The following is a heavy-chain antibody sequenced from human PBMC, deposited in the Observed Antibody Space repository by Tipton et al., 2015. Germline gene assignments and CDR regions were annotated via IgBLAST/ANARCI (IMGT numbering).Heavy chain of an antibody. CDR3: ACQDYDSLTRDYQTVDY. CDR2: ISYTENT. J-gene: IGHJ4*02. D-gene: IGHD3-9*01. CDR1: GGSVSSGNYY. V-gene: IGHV4-61*01. Sequence: TLSLTCTVSGGSVSSGNYYWSWIRQPPGKGLEWIGYISYTENTHNNPSLKSRVTMSRDTSKNQFSLKLTSVTAADTAVYYCACQDYDSLTRDYQTVDYWGQGTLVTVSS.